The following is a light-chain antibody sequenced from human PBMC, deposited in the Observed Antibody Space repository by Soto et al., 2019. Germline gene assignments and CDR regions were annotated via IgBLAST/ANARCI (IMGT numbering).Light chain of an antibody. J-gene: IGLJ1*01. Sequence: LTQPPSASGSPGQSVTIYCTGTSSDVGGYNYVAWFQQHPGKAPKLMIYEVTKRPSGVPDRFSGSKSGNTASLTVSGLQAEDEADYYCSSYAGSSTYVFGTGTKVTVL. CDR1: SSDVGGYNY. CDR3: SSYAGSSTYV. V-gene: IGLV2-8*01. CDR2: EVT.